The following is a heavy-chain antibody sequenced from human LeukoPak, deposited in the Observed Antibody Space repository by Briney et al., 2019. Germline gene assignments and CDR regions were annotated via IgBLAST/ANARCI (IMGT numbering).Heavy chain of an antibody. D-gene: IGHD5-18*01. Sequence: GGSLTLSCAASGFTFSSYGMSWVRQAPGKGLEWVSAISSSGGSTFYADSVKGRFTISRDNSKNTLYLQMNSLRAEDTAVYYCAKHGYSYSSDYWGQGTLVTVSS. V-gene: IGHV3-23*01. CDR2: ISSSGGST. J-gene: IGHJ4*02. CDR3: AKHGYSYSSDY. CDR1: GFTFSSYG.